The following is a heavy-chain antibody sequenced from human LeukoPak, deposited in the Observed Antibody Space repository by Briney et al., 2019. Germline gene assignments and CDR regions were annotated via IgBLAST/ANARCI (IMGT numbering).Heavy chain of an antibody. CDR2: ISAYNGDT. J-gene: IGHJ4*02. CDR1: GYTFTSYY. CDR3: ARDPPRSEQWVGFDY. Sequence: ASVKVSCKASGYTFTSYYMHWVRQAPGQGLEWMGWISAYNGDTSYVQKLQGRVTMTTDTSTSTAYMELRSLRSDDTAVYYCARDPPRSEQWVGFDYWGLGTLVTVSS. D-gene: IGHD6-19*01. V-gene: IGHV1-18*04.